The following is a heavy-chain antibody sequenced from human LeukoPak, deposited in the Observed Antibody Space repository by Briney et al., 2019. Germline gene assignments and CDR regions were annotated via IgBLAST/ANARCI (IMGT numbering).Heavy chain of an antibody. CDR2: IKQDESEK. CDR3: ARRTYCSSTSCQNAWLAGYNWFDP. V-gene: IGHV3-7*01. D-gene: IGHD2-2*01. Sequence: GGSLRLSCAASGFTFSSYWMSWVRQAPGKGLEWVANIKQDESEKYYVDSVKGRFTNSRDNAKNSLYLQMNSLRAEDTAVYYCARRTYCSSTSCQNAWLAGYNWFDPWGQGTLVTVSS. J-gene: IGHJ5*02. CDR1: GFTFSSYW.